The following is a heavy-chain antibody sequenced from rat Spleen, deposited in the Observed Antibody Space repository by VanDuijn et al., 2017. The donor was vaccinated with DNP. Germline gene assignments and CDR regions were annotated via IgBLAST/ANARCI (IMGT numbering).Heavy chain of an antibody. CDR1: GFTINNYW. CDR2: ISTSGSRT. CDR3: ARVDYYAMDA. J-gene: IGHJ4*01. Sequence: EVQLVESGGGLVQPGRSLKVSCVVSGFTINNYWMTWIRQAPKKGLEWVATISTSGSRTYYPDSVKGRFTISRDNAKSSLYLQMNSLKSEDTATYYCARVDYYAMDAWGQGTSVTVSS. V-gene: IGHV5-31*01.